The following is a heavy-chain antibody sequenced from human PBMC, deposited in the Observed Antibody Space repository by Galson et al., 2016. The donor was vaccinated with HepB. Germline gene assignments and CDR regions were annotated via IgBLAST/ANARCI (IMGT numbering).Heavy chain of an antibody. CDR2: IDPSDSYT. CDR3: AIYYDSPDYPSDY. Sequence: QSGAEVKKPGESLRISCKGSGYSFPNYKITWVRQMPGKGLEWMGRIDPSDSYTNYSPSFQGHVTISADRSISTAYLQWSSLKASDTAMYYCAIYYDSPDYPSDYWGQGTLVTVSS. V-gene: IGHV5-10-1*01. CDR1: GYSFPNYK. D-gene: IGHD3-22*01. J-gene: IGHJ4*02.